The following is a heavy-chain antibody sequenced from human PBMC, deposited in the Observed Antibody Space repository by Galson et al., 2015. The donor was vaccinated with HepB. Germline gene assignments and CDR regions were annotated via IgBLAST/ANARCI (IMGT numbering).Heavy chain of an antibody. CDR1: GDSVSSNSAA. CDR3: AREGGSGWYHYYGMDV. CDR2: TYYRSKWYN. Sequence: CAISGDSVSSNSAAWNWIRQSPSRGLEWLGRTYYRSKWYNDYAVSVKSRITINPDTSKNQFSLQLNSVTPEDTAVYYCAREGGSGWYHYYGMDVWGQGTTVTVSS. V-gene: IGHV6-1*01. D-gene: IGHD6-19*01. J-gene: IGHJ6*02.